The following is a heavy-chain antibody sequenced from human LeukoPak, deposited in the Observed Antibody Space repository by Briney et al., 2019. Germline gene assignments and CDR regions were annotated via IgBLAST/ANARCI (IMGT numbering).Heavy chain of an antibody. CDR1: GFTFSSYG. J-gene: IGHJ4*02. CDR3: ARGYYDSSGYYYVAGDYFDY. V-gene: IGHV3-33*01. D-gene: IGHD3-22*01. Sequence: QPGGSLRLSCAASGFTFSSYGMHWVRQAPGKGLEGVAVIWYDGSNKYYAGSVKGRFTISRDNSKNTLYLQMNSLRAEDTAVYYSARGYYDSSGYYYVAGDYFDYWGQGTLVTVSA. CDR2: IWYDGSNK.